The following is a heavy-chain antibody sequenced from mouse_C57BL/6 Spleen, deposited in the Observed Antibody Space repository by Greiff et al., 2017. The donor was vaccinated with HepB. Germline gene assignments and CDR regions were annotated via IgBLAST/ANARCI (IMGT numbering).Heavy chain of an antibody. CDR2: INPNNGGT. J-gene: IGHJ3*01. V-gene: IGHV1-18*01. CDR3: ERNVDDGGFAY. Sequence: DVQLQESGPELVKPGASVKIPCKASGYTFTDYYMDWVKQRHGKSLEWIGDINPNNGGTIYNQKCKGKATLTVDKSSSTAYMELRSLTSEDTAVYYSERNVDDGGFAYWGQGTTVTVS. D-gene: IGHD2-3*01. CDR1: GYTFTDYY.